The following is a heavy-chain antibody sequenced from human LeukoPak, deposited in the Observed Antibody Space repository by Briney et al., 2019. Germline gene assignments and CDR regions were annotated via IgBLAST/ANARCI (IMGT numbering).Heavy chain of an antibody. D-gene: IGHD3-22*01. CDR2: VYTSGST. CDR1: GGSISSENYS. V-gene: IGHV4-61*02. CDR3: AREKIGYYDGSGRGWFDP. Sequence: SETLSLTCTVSGGSISSENYSWSWIRQPAGKGLEWIGRVYTSGSTNYNPSLKSRVTISVDTSKKQFSLKLSSVTAADTAVYYCAREKIGYYDGSGRGWFDPWGQGTLVTVSS. J-gene: IGHJ5*02.